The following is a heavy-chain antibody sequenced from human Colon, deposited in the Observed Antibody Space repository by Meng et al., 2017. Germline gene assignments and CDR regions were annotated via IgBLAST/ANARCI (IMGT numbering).Heavy chain of an antibody. D-gene: IGHD3-3*01. CDR2: ISSSSSDT. CDR1: GFTFISYI. J-gene: IGHJ6*02. V-gene: IGHV3-21*01. CDR3: ARYWGSNITIWGVVIRGYYYGMDV. Sequence: SCAASGFTFISYIMNWVRQAPGKGLAWVSSISSSSSDTYYAESLKGRFNISRDNAKNSLYLQMNSLRAEDTAVYYCARYWGSNITIWGVVIRGYYYGMDVWGQGTTVTVSS.